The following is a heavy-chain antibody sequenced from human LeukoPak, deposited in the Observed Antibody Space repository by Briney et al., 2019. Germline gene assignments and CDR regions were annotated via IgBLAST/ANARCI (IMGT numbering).Heavy chain of an antibody. J-gene: IGHJ4*02. CDR2: ISGGGDIT. CDR3: VREDTPATANY. D-gene: IGHD2-21*02. V-gene: IGHV3-23*01. Sequence: GGSLRLSCAASGFTFANHAMSWVRQTAGKGLEWVSAISGGGDITYYADSVKGRFTISRDNSKDTLFLQMHSLRPGDTAVYYCVREDTPATANYWGQGTLVTISS. CDR1: GFTFANHA.